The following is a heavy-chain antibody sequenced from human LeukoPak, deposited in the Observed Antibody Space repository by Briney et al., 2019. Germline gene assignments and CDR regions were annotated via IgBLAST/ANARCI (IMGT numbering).Heavy chain of an antibody. V-gene: IGHV3-33*06. J-gene: IGHJ4*02. Sequence: GGSLRLSCAASGFTFRSYGMHWVRQAPGKGLEWVAVIWYDGTKKYYADSVKGRFTISRDNSKNTLYLQMNSLRAEDTAVYYCAKVGGSSWYMGGYFDYWGQGTLVTVSS. D-gene: IGHD6-13*01. CDR3: AKVGGSSWYMGGYFDY. CDR1: GFTFRSYG. CDR2: IWYDGTKK.